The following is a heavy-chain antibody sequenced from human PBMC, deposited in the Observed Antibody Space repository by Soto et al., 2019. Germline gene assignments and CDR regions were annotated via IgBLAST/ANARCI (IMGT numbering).Heavy chain of an antibody. CDR3: TWGCTNGVCYVL. CDR2: IKSKTDGGTT. V-gene: IGHV3-15*01. D-gene: IGHD2-8*01. Sequence: LRLSCAASGFTFSNAWMSWVRQAPGKGLEWVGRIKSKTDGGTTDYAAPVKGRFTISRDDSKNTLYLQMNSLKTEDTAVYYCTWGCTNGVCYVLWGQGTLVTVSS. CDR1: GFTFSNAW. J-gene: IGHJ4*02.